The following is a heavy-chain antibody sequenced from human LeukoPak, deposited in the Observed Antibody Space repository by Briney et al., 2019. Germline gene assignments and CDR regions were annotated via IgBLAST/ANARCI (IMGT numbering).Heavy chain of an antibody. J-gene: IGHJ5*02. V-gene: IGHV1-58*01. CDR1: GFTFTSSA. D-gene: IGHD3-10*01. CDR3: ARGWAMVRGVLGWFDP. CDR2: IVVGSGNT. Sequence: SVKVSCKASGFTFTSSAVQWVRQARGQRLEWIGWIVVGSGNTNYAQKFQERVTITRDMSTSTAYMELSSLRSEDTAVYYCARGWAMVRGVLGWFDPWGQGTLVTVSS.